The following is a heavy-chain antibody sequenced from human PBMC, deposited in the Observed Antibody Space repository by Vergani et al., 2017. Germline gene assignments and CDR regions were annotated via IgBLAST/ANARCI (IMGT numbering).Heavy chain of an antibody. CDR1: GYTFTDHY. D-gene: IGHD4-17*01. CDR2: VDPEDGET. CDR3: ATPQTVTTGGMEV. V-gene: IGHV1-69-2*01. Sequence: EVPLVQSGAEVKKPGATMKISCKVSGYTFTDHYMHWVTQAPGKGLEWMGLVDPEDGETIYAEKFKGRVTIAADTSTDTAHLGLSSLRSEDTAFYYCATPQTVTTGGMEVWGQGTTVIVSS. J-gene: IGHJ6*02.